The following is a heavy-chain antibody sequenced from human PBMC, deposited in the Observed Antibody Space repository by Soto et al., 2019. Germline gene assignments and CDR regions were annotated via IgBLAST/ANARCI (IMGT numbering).Heavy chain of an antibody. CDR2: IYYSGGT. Sequence: QVQLQESGPGLVKPSETLSLTCTVSGGSISSYYWSWIRQPPGKGLEWIGYIYYSGGTNYNPSLKSRVTISVDTSKNQFSLKLSSVTAADTAVYYCAGSTGVFDYWGQGTLVTVSS. D-gene: IGHD7-27*01. V-gene: IGHV4-59*08. CDR3: AGSTGVFDY. J-gene: IGHJ4*02. CDR1: GGSISSYY.